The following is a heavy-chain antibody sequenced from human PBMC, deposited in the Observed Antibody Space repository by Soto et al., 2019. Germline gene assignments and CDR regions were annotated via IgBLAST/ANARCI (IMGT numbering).Heavy chain of an antibody. Sequence: GGSLRLSCAASGFTFSSYGMHWVRQAPGKGLEWVAVISYDGSNKYYADSVKGRFTISRDNSKNTRYLQMNSLRAEDTAVYYCAKDSKQWFSLYYFDYWGQGTLVTVSS. CDR1: GFTFSSYG. V-gene: IGHV3-30*18. CDR3: AKDSKQWFSLYYFDY. D-gene: IGHD6-19*01. J-gene: IGHJ4*02. CDR2: ISYDGSNK.